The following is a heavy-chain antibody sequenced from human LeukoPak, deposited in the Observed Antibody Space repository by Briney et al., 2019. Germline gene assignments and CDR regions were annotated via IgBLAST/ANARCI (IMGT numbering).Heavy chain of an antibody. J-gene: IGHJ5*02. CDR3: ARDRLRFDP. CDR2: IYYSGST. D-gene: IGHD6-25*01. Sequence: PSEALSLTCTISGGSVSDYYWSWIRQPPGKGLEWIGYIYYSGSTNYNPSLKSRVTISVDTSKNQFSLKLSSVTAADTAVYYCARDRLRFDPWGQGTLVTVSS. V-gene: IGHV4-59*02. CDR1: GGSVSDYY.